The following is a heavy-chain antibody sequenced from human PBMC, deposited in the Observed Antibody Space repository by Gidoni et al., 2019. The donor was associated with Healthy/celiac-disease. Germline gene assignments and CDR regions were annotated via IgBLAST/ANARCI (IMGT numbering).Heavy chain of an antibody. Sequence: EVQLVEPGGGLVKPGGSLRLSCAASGFPFSSYSMNWVRQAPGKGLEWVSSISSSSSYIYYADSVKGRFTISRDNAKNSLYLQMNSLRAEDTAVYDCARDRPLSTVTRSWFDPWGQGTLVTVSS. CDR1: GFPFSSYS. V-gene: IGHV3-21*01. D-gene: IGHD4-4*01. J-gene: IGHJ5*02. CDR2: ISSSSSYI. CDR3: ARDRPLSTVTRSWFDP.